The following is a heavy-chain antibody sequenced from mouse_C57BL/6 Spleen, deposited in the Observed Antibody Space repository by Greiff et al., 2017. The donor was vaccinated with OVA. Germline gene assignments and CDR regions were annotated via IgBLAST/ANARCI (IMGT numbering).Heavy chain of an antibody. CDR3: ARFGQLRLTMDY. CDR1: GYTFTSYW. J-gene: IGHJ4*01. V-gene: IGHV1-50*01. D-gene: IGHD3-2*02. CDR2: IDPSDSYT. Sequence: QVQLQQPGAELVKPGASVKLSCKASGYTFTSYWMQWVKQRPGQGLEWIGEIDPSDSYTNYNQKFKGKATLTVDTSSSTAYMQLSSLTSEDSAVYYCARFGQLRLTMDYWGQGTSVTVSS.